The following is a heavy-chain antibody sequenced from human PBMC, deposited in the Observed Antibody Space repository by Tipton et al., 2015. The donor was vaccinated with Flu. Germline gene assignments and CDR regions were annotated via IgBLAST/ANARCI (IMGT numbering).Heavy chain of an antibody. V-gene: IGHV4-38-2*01. CDR2: VSRTGST. Sequence: LRLSCAVSGDSISSDYYWGWILQFPGKGLEWIGTVSRTGSTIYNPSLMSRVTISIDTSKNQFSLKMKSVTSTDMAAYYCARRDYSNYVSDPKSWFDPSGQGTLVAVSS. CDR1: GDSISSDYY. J-gene: IGHJ5*02. D-gene: IGHD4-11*01. CDR3: ARRDYSNYVSDPKSWFDP.